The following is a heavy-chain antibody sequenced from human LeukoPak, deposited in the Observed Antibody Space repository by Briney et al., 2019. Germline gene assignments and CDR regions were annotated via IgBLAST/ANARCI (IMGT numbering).Heavy chain of an antibody. J-gene: IGHJ4*02. Sequence: GGSLGLSCAASGLTFNDYAMSWVRQTPGKGLEWVSYISSGVTTIYYADSVKGRFTISRDNAKNSLYPQMNNLRAEDTAVYYCARDLRGEGAAKRPFAYWGQGALVTVSS. CDR1: GLTFNDYA. CDR2: ISSGVTTI. CDR3: ARDLRGEGAAKRPFAY. D-gene: IGHD1-26*01. V-gene: IGHV3-11*04.